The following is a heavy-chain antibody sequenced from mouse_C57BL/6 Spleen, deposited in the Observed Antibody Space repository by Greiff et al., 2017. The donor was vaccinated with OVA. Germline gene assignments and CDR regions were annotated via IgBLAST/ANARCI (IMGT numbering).Heavy chain of an antibody. J-gene: IGHJ2*01. CDR3: ARESGSSLYYFDY. Sequence: VQLQQSGPELVKPGASVKISCKASGYTFTDYYMNWVKQSHGKSLEWIGDINPNNGGTSYNQKFKGKATLTVDKSSSTAYMELRSLTSEDSAVYYCARESGSSLYYFDYWGQGTTLTVSS. D-gene: IGHD1-1*01. V-gene: IGHV1-26*01. CDR1: GYTFTDYY. CDR2: INPNNGGT.